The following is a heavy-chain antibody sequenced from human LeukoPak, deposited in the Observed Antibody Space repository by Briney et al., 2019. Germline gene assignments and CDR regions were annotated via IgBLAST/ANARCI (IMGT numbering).Heavy chain of an antibody. Sequence: SXXAXXFXFXXHAMSWVRQAPGKGLEWVSAISTSGGSTYYAGSVKGRFTISRDNSKNTLYLQMNSLRAEDTAVYYCAKEPYSGSQLLDYWGQGTLVTVSS. CDR3: AKEPYSGSQLLDY. CDR2: ISTSGGST. D-gene: IGHD1-26*01. J-gene: IGHJ4*02. V-gene: IGHV3-23*01. CDR1: XFXFXXHA.